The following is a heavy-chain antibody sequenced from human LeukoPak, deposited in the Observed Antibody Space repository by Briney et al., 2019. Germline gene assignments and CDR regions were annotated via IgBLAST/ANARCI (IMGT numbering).Heavy chain of an antibody. J-gene: IGHJ4*02. Sequence: GGSLRLSCAASGFTFSSYGMHWVRQAPGKGLEWVAVISYDGSNKYYADSVKGRFTISRDNSKNTLYLQMNSLRAEDTAVYYCAKGSSATRLDYWGQGTLVTVSS. V-gene: IGHV3-30*18. CDR3: AKGSSATRLDY. CDR1: GFTFSSYG. CDR2: ISYDGSNK. D-gene: IGHD2-15*01.